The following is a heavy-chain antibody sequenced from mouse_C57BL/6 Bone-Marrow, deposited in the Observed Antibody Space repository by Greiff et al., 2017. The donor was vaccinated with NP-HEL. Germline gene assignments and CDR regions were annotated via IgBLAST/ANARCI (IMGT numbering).Heavy chain of an antibody. CDR1: GFSLTSYG. D-gene: IGHD1-1*01. CDR2: IWSGGST. J-gene: IGHJ1*03. CDR3: AKGNYGSSFSYWYFDV. Sequence: VQLQQSGPGLVQPSQSLSITCTVSGFSLTSYGVHWVRQPPGKGLEWLGVIWSGGSTDYNAAFISRLSISKDNSKSQVFFKMNSLQADDTAIYYCAKGNYGSSFSYWYFDVWGTGTPVTVSS. V-gene: IGHV2-4*01.